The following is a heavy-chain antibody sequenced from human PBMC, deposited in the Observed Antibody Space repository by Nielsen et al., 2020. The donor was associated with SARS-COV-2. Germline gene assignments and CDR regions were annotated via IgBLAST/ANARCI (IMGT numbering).Heavy chain of an antibody. V-gene: IGHV3-30-3*01. D-gene: IGHD2-2*01. CDR2: ISYDGSNK. CDR3: ARVSTARSDY. J-gene: IGHJ4*02. CDR1: GFTFSSYA. Sequence: GGSLRLSCAASGFTFSSYAMHGVRQAPGKGLKWVAVISYDGSNKYYADSVKGRFTISRDNSKNTMYLQMNSLRAEDTAVYYCARVSTARSDYWGQGTLVTVSS.